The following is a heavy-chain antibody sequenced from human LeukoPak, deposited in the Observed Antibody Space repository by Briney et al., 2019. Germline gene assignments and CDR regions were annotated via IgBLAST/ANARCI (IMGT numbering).Heavy chain of an antibody. CDR3: ALLAVASDFDY. Sequence: GGSLRLSCAVSGFPFSIYEMNWVRQAPGKGLEWVSNIGSSGTTIYYADSVKGRFSISRDNAKSSLYLQMNSLRVEDTAVYYCALLAVASDFDYWGQGALATVSS. D-gene: IGHD6-19*01. V-gene: IGHV3-48*03. CDR2: IGSSGTTI. CDR1: GFPFSIYE. J-gene: IGHJ4*02.